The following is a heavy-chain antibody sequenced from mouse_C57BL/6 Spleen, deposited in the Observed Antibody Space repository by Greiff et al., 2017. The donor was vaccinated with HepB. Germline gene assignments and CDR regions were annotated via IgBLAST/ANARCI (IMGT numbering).Heavy chain of an antibody. Sequence: QVTLKESGAELVRPGASVTLSCKASGYTFTDYEMHWVKQTPVHGLEWIGAIDPETGGTAYNQKFKGKAILTADKSSSTAYMELRSLTSEDSAVYYCTREGAYYGSSYWYFDVWGTGTTVTVSS. V-gene: IGHV1-15*01. CDR1: GYTFTDYE. CDR2: IDPETGGT. CDR3: TREGAYYGSSYWYFDV. J-gene: IGHJ1*03. D-gene: IGHD1-1*01.